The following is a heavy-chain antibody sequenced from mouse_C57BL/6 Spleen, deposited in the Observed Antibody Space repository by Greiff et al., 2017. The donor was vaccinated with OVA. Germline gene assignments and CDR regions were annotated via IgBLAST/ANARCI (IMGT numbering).Heavy chain of an antibody. D-gene: IGHD1-1*01. V-gene: IGHV10-1*01. CDR1: GFSFNTYA. CDR2: IRSKSNNYAT. Sequence: EVMLVESGGGLVQPKGSLKLSCAASGFSFNTYAMNWVRQAPGKGLEWVARIRSKSNNYATYYADSVKDRFTISRDDSESMLYLQMNNLKTEDTAMYYCVRHPTTVDWYFDVWGTGTTVTVSS. CDR3: VRHPTTVDWYFDV. J-gene: IGHJ1*03.